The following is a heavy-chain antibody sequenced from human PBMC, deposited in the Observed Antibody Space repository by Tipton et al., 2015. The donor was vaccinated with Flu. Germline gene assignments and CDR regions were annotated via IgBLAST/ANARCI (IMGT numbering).Heavy chain of an antibody. CDR1: GFTFSSYS. J-gene: IGHJ4*02. D-gene: IGHD3-22*01. CDR2: ISSGSSYI. CDR3: ARSTHYYDSSGYSHPVDY. V-gene: IGHV3-21*01. Sequence: SLRLSCAASGFTFSSYSMNWVRQAPGKGLEWVSSISSGSSYIYYADSVKGRFTISRDNAKNSLYLQMNSLRAKDTAVYYCARSTHYYDSSGYSHPVDYWGQGTLVTVSS.